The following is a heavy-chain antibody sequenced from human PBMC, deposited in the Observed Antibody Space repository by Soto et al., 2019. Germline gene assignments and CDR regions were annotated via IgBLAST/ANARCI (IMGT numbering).Heavy chain of an antibody. CDR3: AAGSTPGAFEI. D-gene: IGHD7-27*01. CDR1: GFTLTSSA. CDR2: IVVGSGNT. V-gene: IGHV1-58*01. J-gene: IGHJ3*02. Sequence: GAAVKGTCKASGFTLTSSALPWVRQARGQRLEWIGWIVVGSGNTNYAQKFQERVTITRDMSTSTAYMELSSLRSEDTAVYYRAAGSTPGAFEIWGQGTMVTVTS.